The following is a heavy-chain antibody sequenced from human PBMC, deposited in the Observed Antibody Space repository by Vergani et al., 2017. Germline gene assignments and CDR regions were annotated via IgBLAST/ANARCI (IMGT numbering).Heavy chain of an antibody. V-gene: IGHV1-46*02. J-gene: IGHJ5*02. Sequence: VQLVQSGAEVRKPGASVTVSCTASGYIFKNYYIHWLRQAPGQAFEWMGILNPTTGHTTSAQKFMGRVDMTRDQSTDTSTRTVQMTLSSLRSEDTAVYYCARSIGYCAGATCRAYYFDHWGQGTRVTVSS. D-gene: IGHD2-21*01. CDR1: GYIFKNYY. CDR2: LNPTTGHT. CDR3: ARSIGYCAGATCRAYYFDH.